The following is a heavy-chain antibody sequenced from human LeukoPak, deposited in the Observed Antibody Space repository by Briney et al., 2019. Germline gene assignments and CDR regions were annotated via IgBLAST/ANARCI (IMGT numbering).Heavy chain of an antibody. J-gene: IGHJ4*02. CDR1: GFTFSSYA. CDR2: ISYDGSNK. D-gene: IGHD2-15*01. CDR3: ARALGYCSGGSCLVDY. Sequence: PGGSLRLSCAASGFTFSSYAMHWVRQAPGKGLEWVAVISYDGSNKYYADSVKGRFTISRDNSKNTLYLQMNSLRAEDTAVYYCARALGYCSGGSCLVDYWGQRTLVTVSS. V-gene: IGHV3-30-3*01.